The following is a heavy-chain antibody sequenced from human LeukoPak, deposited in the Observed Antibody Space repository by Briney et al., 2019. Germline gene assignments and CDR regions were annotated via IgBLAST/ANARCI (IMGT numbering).Heavy chain of an antibody. CDR3: ARGPYYYDSSGYYPGGQTDY. CDR1: GYTFTSYY. J-gene: IGHJ4*02. Sequence: ASVKVSCKASGYTFTSYYMHWVRQAPGQGLEWMGIINPSGGSTSYAQKFQGRVTMTRDMSTSTVYMELSSLRSEDTAVYYCARGPYYYDSSGYYPGGQTDYWGQGTLVTDSS. V-gene: IGHV1-46*01. D-gene: IGHD3-22*01. CDR2: INPSGGST.